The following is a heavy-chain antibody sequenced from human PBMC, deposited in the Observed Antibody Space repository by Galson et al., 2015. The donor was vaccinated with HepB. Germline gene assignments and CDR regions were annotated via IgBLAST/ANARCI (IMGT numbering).Heavy chain of an antibody. CDR1: GFTFSDYY. J-gene: IGHJ3*02. D-gene: IGHD2-15*01. V-gene: IGHV3-11*01. CDR2: ISSSGSTI. Sequence: SLRLSCAASGFTFSDYYMSWIRQAPGKGLEWVSYISSSGSTIYYADSVKGRFTISRDNAKNSLYLQMNSLRDEDTAVYYCARVPPLLDAFDIGGQGTMVTVSS. CDR3: ARVPPLLDAFDI.